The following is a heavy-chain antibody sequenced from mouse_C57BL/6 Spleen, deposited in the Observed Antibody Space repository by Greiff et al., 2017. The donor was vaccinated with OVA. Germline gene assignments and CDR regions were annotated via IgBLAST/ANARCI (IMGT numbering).Heavy chain of an antibody. CDR3: ARRDYGSSYDYAMDY. CDR1: GYSFTDYN. CDR2: INPNYGTT. V-gene: IGHV1-39*01. J-gene: IGHJ4*01. Sequence: EVKLVESGPELVKPGASVKISCKASGYSFTDYNMNWVKQSNGKSLEWIGVINPNYGTTSYNQKFKGKATLTVDQSSSTAYMQLNSLTSEDSAVYYCARRDYGSSYDYAMDYWGQGTSVTVSS. D-gene: IGHD1-1*01.